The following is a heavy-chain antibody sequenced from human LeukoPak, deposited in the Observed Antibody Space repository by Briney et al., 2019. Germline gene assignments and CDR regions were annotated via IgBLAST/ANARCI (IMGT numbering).Heavy chain of an antibody. CDR2: ISASGSAI. CDR3: VRVKGCYFDY. CDR1: GFPLSSYS. Sequence: GGSLRLSCTASGFPLSSYSMNWIRQAPGKGLEWISYISASGSAIYYVDSVNGRVTVSRDNARNSLFLQMDSPRAEDTAVYYCVRVKGCYFDYWGPGTLVTVSS. D-gene: IGHD1-1*01. V-gene: IGHV3-48*01. J-gene: IGHJ4*02.